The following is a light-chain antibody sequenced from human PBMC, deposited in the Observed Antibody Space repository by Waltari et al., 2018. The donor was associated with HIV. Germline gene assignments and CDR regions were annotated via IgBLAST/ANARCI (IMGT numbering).Light chain of an antibody. CDR3: SSFGRGNTVL. CDR1: SSDVGAYNY. J-gene: IGLJ2*01. V-gene: IGLV2-14*01. Sequence: QSALTQPASVSGSPGQSITISCTGTSSDVGAYNYVSWYQLYPGKAPKVMLFEVNNRPSWVSDRFSGSKSGNTASLTISGLQVEDEAVYFCSSFGRGNTVLFGGGTKVTVL. CDR2: EVN.